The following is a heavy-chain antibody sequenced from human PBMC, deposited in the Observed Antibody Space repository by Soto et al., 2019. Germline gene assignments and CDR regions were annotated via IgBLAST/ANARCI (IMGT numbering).Heavy chain of an antibody. D-gene: IGHD6-6*01. V-gene: IGHV3-9*01. CDR1: GFIFDDYA. J-gene: IGHJ4*02. CDR3: AKDMFSSSSAATFDY. Sequence: EVQLVESGGGLAQPGRSLRLSCAASGFIFDDYAMHWVRQAPGKGLEWVSGISWQSGSIRYAESVKGRFTISRDNAKKSLYLHMNSLRVDATAFYYCAKDMFSSSSAATFDYWGQGILVTVSS. CDR2: ISWQSGSI.